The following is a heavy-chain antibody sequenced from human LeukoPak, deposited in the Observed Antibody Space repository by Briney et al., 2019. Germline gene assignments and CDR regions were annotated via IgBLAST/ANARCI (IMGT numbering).Heavy chain of an antibody. J-gene: IGHJ5*02. V-gene: IGHV3-30*02. D-gene: IGHD2-2*01. CDR2: IWYDGSNK. CDR3: AKEKGEYQLPPYNWFDP. CDR1: GFTFSSYG. Sequence: GGSLRLSCAASGFTFSSYGMHWVRQAPGKGLEWVAVIWYDGSNKYYADSVKGRFTISRDNSKNTLYLQMNSLRAEDTAVYYCAKEKGEYQLPPYNWFDPWGQGTLVTVSS.